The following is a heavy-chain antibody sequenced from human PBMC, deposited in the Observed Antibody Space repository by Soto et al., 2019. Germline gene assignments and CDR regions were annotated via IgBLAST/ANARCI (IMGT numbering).Heavy chain of an antibody. D-gene: IGHD6-6*01. Sequence: SETLSLTCAVSGGSFSSYYWSWIRQPPGEGLEWIGSIYYSGSTNYNPSLKSRVTISIDTSKSLFSLKLSSVTAADTAVYYCARARPYYGMDVWGQGTTVTVSS. CDR3: ARARPYYGMDV. CDR2: IYYSGST. J-gene: IGHJ6*02. CDR1: GGSFSSYY. V-gene: IGHV4-59*08.